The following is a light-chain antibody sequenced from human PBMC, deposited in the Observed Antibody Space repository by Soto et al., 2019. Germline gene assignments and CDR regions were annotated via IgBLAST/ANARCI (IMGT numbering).Light chain of an antibody. V-gene: IGKV3D-15*01. Sequence: EIVMTQSPATLSVSPGDRATLSCRASQSVDNDLAWYQQKPGQPPRLLIYDASTRATGIPARFSGSGSGTDFTLTISRLEPEDFAVYYCQQYDNSPLTFGGGTKVDIK. CDR3: QQYDNSPLT. CDR1: QSVDND. CDR2: DAS. J-gene: IGKJ4*01.